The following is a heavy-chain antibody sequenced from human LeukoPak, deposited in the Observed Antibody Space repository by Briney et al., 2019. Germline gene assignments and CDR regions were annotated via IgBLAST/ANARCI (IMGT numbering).Heavy chain of an antibody. CDR2: IYYSGST. Sequence: PSQTLSLTCTVSGGSISSGDYYWSWIRQPPGKGLEWIGYIYYSGSTYYNPSLKSRVTISVDTSKNQFSLKLSSVTAADTAVYYCAGGGDYYGSGSSNFDYWGQGTLVTVSS. D-gene: IGHD3-10*01. CDR3: AGGGDYYGSGSSNFDY. J-gene: IGHJ4*02. V-gene: IGHV4-30-4*01. CDR1: GGSISSGDYY.